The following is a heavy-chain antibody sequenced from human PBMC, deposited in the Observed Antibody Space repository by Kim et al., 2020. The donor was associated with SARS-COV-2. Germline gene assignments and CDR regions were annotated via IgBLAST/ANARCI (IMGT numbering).Heavy chain of an antibody. J-gene: IGHJ5*02. CDR2: IYYSGST. CDR1: GGSISSGGYY. CDR3: ARDWSGYDNNWFDP. D-gene: IGHD5-12*01. V-gene: IGHV4-31*03. Sequence: SETLSLTCTVSGGSISSGGYYWSWIRQHPGKGLEWIGYIYYSGSTYYNPSLKSRVTISVDTSKNQFSLKLSSVTAADTAVYYCARDWSGYDNNWFDPWGQGTLVTVSS.